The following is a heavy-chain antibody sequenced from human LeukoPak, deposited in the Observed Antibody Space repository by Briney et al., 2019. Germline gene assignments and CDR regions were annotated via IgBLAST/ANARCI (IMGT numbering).Heavy chain of an antibody. V-gene: IGHV3-21*01. CDR1: GFTFSSYS. CDR2: VSGTSHYI. D-gene: IGHD2-8*01. J-gene: IGHJ4*02. CDR3: ARSRGVSHCPDFEF. Sequence: GGSLRLSCAASGFTFSSYSMNWVRQAPGKGLEWGSSVSGTSHYIYYADSVRGRFTISRDNAKNSLYLQMNSLRADDTAVYYCARSRGVSHCPDFEFWGQGNQVTVSS.